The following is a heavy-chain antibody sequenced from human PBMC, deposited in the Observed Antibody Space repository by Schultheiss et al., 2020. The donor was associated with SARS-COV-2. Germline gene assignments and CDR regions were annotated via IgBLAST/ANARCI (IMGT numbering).Heavy chain of an antibody. CDR2: INPSGGST. J-gene: IGHJ3*02. CDR3: ATERPPGIVVVDAFDI. D-gene: IGHD6-19*01. CDR1: GYTFINYY. Sequence: GESLKISCKASGYTFINYYMHWVRQAPGEGLEWMGIINPSGGSTSYLKKFQGRVTMTRDTSTSTVYMELSSLRSDDTAVYYCATERPPGIVVVDAFDIWGQGTRVTVAS. V-gene: IGHV1-46*01.